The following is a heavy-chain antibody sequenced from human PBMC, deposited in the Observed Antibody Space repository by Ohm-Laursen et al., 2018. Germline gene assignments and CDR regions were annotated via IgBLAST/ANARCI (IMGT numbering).Heavy chain of an antibody. D-gene: IGHD1-14*01. CDR2: IKQDGTEK. CDR3: ARDPIDNNGYNPDY. Sequence: SLSLSCAASGFTFSNFWMSWVRQAPGKGLEWVASIKQDGTEKHYVESMQGRFTISRDNAKNSVYLQMNSLRAEDTAIYYCARDPIDNNGYNPDYWGQGTLVTVSS. V-gene: IGHV3-7*01. CDR1: GFTFSNFW. J-gene: IGHJ4*02.